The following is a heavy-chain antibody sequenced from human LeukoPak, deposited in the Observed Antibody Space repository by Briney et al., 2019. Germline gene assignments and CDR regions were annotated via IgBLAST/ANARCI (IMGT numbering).Heavy chain of an antibody. CDR1: GGSVSSGNYY. J-gene: IGHJ4*02. CDR3: ARGVNLDY. CDR2: IYYSGNT. V-gene: IGHV4-61*01. Sequence: SETLSLTCTVSGGSVSSGNYYWSWIRQPPGKRLEWIGYIYYSGNTNYNPSLKGRVTISVDTSKNQFSLKLSSVTAADTAVYYCARGVNLDYWGQGTLVTVSS.